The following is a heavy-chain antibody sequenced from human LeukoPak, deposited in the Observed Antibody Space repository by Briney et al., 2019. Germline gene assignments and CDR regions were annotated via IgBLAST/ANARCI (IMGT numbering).Heavy chain of an antibody. J-gene: IGHJ5*02. D-gene: IGHD5-24*01. CDR1: GGTFSGYA. V-gene: IGHV1-69*13. CDR2: IIPIFGTA. Sequence: GASVKVSCKASGGTFSGYAISWVRQAPGQGLEWMGGIIPIFGTANYAQKFQGRVTITADESTSTAYMELSSLRSEDTAVYYCARDLKSRRDDFDEKGVGNWFDPWGQGTLVTVSS. CDR3: ARDLKSRRDDFDEKGVGNWFDP.